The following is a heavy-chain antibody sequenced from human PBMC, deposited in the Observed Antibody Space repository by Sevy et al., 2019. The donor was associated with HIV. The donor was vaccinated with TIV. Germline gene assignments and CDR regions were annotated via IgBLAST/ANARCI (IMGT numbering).Heavy chain of an antibody. CDR3: ARGGMGITMIVVVIGAFDI. V-gene: IGHV3-48*03. D-gene: IGHD3-22*01. J-gene: IGHJ3*02. Sequence: GGSLRLSCAASGFTFSSYEMNWVRQAPGKGLEWVSYISSSGSTIYYADSVKGRFTISRDNAKNSLYLQMNSLRAEDTAVYYCARGGMGITMIVVVIGAFDIWGQGTMVTVSS. CDR1: GFTFSSYE. CDR2: ISSSGSTI.